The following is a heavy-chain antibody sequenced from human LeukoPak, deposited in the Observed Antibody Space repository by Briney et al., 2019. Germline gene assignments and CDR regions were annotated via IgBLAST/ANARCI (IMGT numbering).Heavy chain of an antibody. Sequence: SETLSLTCTVSGGSISSYYWSWIRQPPGKGLEWIGYIYYSGSTYYNPSLKSRVTISVDTSKNQFSLKLSSVTAADTAVYYCASQYYYDSSGYPNWGQGTLVTVSS. J-gene: IGHJ4*02. V-gene: IGHV4-59*08. CDR1: GGSISSYY. CDR2: IYYSGST. D-gene: IGHD3-22*01. CDR3: ASQYYYDSSGYPN.